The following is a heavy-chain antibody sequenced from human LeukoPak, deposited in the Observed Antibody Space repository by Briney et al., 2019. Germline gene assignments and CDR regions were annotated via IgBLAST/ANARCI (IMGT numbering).Heavy chain of an antibody. CDR3: ASGGRHRSSWYPVNY. J-gene: IGHJ4*02. CDR1: GYTFTGYY. Sequence: ASVKVSCKASGYTFTGYYMHWVRQAPGQGLEWMGWINPNSGGTNYAQKFQGRVTMTRDTSISTAYMELSRLRCDDTAVYYCASGGRHRSSWYPVNYWGQGTLVTVSS. CDR2: INPNSGGT. V-gene: IGHV1-2*02. D-gene: IGHD6-13*01.